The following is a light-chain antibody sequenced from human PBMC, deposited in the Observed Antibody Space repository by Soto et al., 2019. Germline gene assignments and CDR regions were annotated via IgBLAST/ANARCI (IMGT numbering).Light chain of an antibody. CDR3: TSSTSNNTPWV. Sequence: QSVLTQPASVSGSPGQSITISCTGTSSDVGGYDYVSWYQQHPGKAPKLIIYEVSNRPSGVSNRFSASKSGNTASLTISGLEAEDEAAYYCTSSTSNNTPWVFGGGTKLTVL. J-gene: IGLJ3*02. CDR2: EVS. V-gene: IGLV2-14*01. CDR1: SSDVGGYDY.